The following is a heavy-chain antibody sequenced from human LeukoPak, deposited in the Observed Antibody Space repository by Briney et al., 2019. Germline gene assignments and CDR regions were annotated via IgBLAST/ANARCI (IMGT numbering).Heavy chain of an antibody. CDR3: ARSSGLYGGNSAFVC. V-gene: IGHV1-2*02. D-gene: IGHD4-23*01. Sequence: GASVKVSCKASGYTFTDYYTHWVRQAPGQGHEWMGWINPNTAGTNYAQKFQGRVTMTRDTYINTAVLELSRLRSDDTAVYYCARSSGLYGGNSAFVCWGQGPLVTVSS. CDR1: GYTFTDYY. J-gene: IGHJ4*02. CDR2: INPNTAGT.